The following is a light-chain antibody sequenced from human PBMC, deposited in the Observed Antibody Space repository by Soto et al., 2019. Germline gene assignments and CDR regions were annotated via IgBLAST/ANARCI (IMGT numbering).Light chain of an antibody. V-gene: IGKV1-5*01. Sequence: DIQMTQSPSTXSASVGERVTITCRASQSVSNWLAWYQHKPGKAPKLLIYDVSSLESGVPSRFSGSGSGTEFILTISSLQPDDFATYYCQQYDSYSWTFGQGTKVDIK. J-gene: IGKJ1*01. CDR1: QSVSNW. CDR2: DVS. CDR3: QQYDSYSWT.